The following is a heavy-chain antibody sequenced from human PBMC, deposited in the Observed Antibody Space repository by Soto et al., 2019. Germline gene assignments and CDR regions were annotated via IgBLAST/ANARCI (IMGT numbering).Heavy chain of an antibody. CDR3: VRDQTKWLTDAFDI. D-gene: IGHD5-12*01. Sequence: HVQLVQSGAEVKTPGASLKVSCKASGYTFISYGVSWVRQAPGQGLEWLGWISPYNGNTNYAQKFQGRITMTTDTSTSTVYMDLRSLRTDDTAVYYCVRDQTKWLTDAFDICGQGTMVVVSS. CDR2: ISPYNGNT. J-gene: IGHJ3*02. V-gene: IGHV1-18*01. CDR1: GYTFISYG.